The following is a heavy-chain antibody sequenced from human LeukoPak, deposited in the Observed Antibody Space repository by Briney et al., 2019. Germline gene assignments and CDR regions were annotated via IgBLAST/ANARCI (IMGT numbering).Heavy chain of an antibody. CDR1: GYTFTSYD. CDR2: MNPNSGNT. V-gene: IGHV1-8*01. D-gene: IGHD4-23*01. Sequence: ASVKVSCKASGYTFTSYDINWVRQAPGQGLEWMGWMNPNSGNTGCAQKFQGRVTMTRNTSISTAYMELSSLRSEDTAVYYCARGPSMVVTHGDYWGQGTLVTVSS. J-gene: IGHJ4*02. CDR3: ARGPSMVVTHGDY.